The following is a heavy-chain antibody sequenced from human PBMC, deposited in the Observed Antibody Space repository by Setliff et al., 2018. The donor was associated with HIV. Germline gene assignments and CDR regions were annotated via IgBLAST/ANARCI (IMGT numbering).Heavy chain of an antibody. CDR1: GFLFNRYS. V-gene: IGHV3-21*01. CDR3: AKDRYYDSSGSPFDY. Sequence: GSLRLSCSASGFLFNRYSLNWVRQAPGRGPEWVASISNSSRYYWVKARYGDSVRGRFNISRDNSKDTLYLQMNSLRDEDTAVYYCAKDRYYDSSGSPFDYWGQGTLVTVSS. CDR2: ISNSSRYY. D-gene: IGHD3-22*01. J-gene: IGHJ4*02.